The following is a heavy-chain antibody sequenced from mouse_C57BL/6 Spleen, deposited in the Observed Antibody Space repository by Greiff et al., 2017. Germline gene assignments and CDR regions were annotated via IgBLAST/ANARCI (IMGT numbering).Heavy chain of an antibody. D-gene: IGHD1-1*01. CDR2: ISDGGSYT. V-gene: IGHV5-4*01. Sequence: EVKLVESGGGLVKPGGSLKLSCAASGFTFSSYAMSWVRQTPEKRLEWVATISDGGSYTYYPDNVKGRFTISRDNAKNNLYLQMSHLKSEDTAMYYCAREDGSSYPYFDVWGTGTTVTVSS. CDR3: AREDGSSYPYFDV. J-gene: IGHJ1*03. CDR1: GFTFSSYA.